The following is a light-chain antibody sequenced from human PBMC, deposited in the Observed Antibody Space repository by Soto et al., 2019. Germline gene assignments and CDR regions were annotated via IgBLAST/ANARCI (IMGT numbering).Light chain of an antibody. V-gene: IGKV3-15*01. CDR1: QSVSSN. CDR2: GAS. Sequence: EIVMTQSPATLSVSPGERATLSCRASQSVSSNLAWYQQKPGQAPRLLIYGASTRATGIPARFSGSGSGTEFTLTISSLQPDDFATYYCQQRSNWPPITFGQGTRLEI. CDR3: QQRSNWPPIT. J-gene: IGKJ5*01.